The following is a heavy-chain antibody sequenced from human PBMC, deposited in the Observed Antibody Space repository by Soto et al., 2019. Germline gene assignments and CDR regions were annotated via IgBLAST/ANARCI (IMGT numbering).Heavy chain of an antibody. CDR2: IKQDGSEK. CDR1: GFTFSSYW. J-gene: IGHJ6*02. V-gene: IGHV3-7*01. CDR3: ARDPAMATIMDYYYGMDV. D-gene: IGHD5-12*01. Sequence: GDSLRLSCAASGFTFSSYWMSWVRQAPGKGLEWVANIKQDGSEKYYVDSVKGRFTISRDNAKNSLYLQMNSLRAEDTAVYYCARDPAMATIMDYYYGMDVWGQGTTDTVSS.